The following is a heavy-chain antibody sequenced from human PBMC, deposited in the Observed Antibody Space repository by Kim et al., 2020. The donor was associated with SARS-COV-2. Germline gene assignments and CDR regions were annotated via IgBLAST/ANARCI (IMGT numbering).Heavy chain of an antibody. CDR1: GASVSSSGYY. D-gene: IGHD6-19*01. CDR3: ARHEVVSSGGGSGWYGGAIEI. V-gene: IGHV4-39*01. CDR2: IYSSGST. Sequence: SETLSLTCTVSGASVSSSGYYWSWIRQPPGKGLEWIACIYSSGSTHYSPSLRSQVTISADTSKKQFSLKLSSVTAADTAVYYCARHEVVSSGGGSGWYGGAIEIWGPGKLCSVSS. J-gene: IGHJ3*02.